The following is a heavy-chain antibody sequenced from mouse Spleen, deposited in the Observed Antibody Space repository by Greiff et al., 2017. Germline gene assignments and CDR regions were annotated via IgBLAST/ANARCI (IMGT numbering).Heavy chain of an antibody. J-gene: IGHJ4*01. D-gene: IGHD2-1*01. CDR3: ARGIYYGNLYAMDY. CDR1: GYSFTGYN. Sequence: VHVKQSGPELEKPGASVKISCKASGYSFTGYNMNWVKQSNGKSLEWIGNIDPYYGGTSYNQKFKGKATLTVDKSSSTAYMQLKSLTSEDSAVYYCARGIYYGNLYAMDYWGQGTSVTVSS. CDR2: IDPYYGGT. V-gene: IGHV1-39*01.